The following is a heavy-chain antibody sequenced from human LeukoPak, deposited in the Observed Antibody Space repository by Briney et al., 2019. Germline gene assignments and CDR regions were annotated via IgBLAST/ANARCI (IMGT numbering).Heavy chain of an antibody. CDR3: ARDAQRGFDYSNSLQY. Sequence: GGSLRLSCAASGFIFSHYALHWVRQAPGKGLEWGAVIWSDGTNRYYGDSVKGRFSISRDDSQKRVFLQMNNLRADDTAVYYCARDAQRGFDYSNSLQYWGRGALVTVSS. D-gene: IGHD4-11*01. J-gene: IGHJ4*02. CDR2: IWSDGTNR. CDR1: GFIFSHYA. V-gene: IGHV3-33*01.